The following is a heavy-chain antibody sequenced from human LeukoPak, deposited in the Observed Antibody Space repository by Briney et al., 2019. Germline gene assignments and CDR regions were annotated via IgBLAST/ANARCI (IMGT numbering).Heavy chain of an antibody. Sequence: GGSLRLSCAASGFTFSTYAMSLVRQAPGKGLEWVSTISGSGTGTYYADSVKGRFTISRDNSKNTLFLQMNSLRAEDTAVYYCLVGATTSFDHWGQGTLVTVSS. V-gene: IGHV3-23*01. CDR1: GFTFSTYA. J-gene: IGHJ4*02. CDR3: LVGATTSFDH. D-gene: IGHD1-26*01. CDR2: ISGSGTGT.